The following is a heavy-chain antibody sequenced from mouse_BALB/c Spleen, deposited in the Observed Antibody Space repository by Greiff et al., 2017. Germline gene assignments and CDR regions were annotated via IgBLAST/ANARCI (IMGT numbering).Heavy chain of an antibody. Sequence: DVQLVESGGGLVKPGGSLKLSCAASGFAFSSYDMSWVRQTPEKRLEWVAYISSGGGSTYYPDTVKGRFTISRDNAKNTLYLQMSSLKSEDTAMYYCARQGYGNSYYFDYWGQGTTLTVSS. CDR1: GFAFSSYD. D-gene: IGHD2-10*02. J-gene: IGHJ2*01. CDR3: ARQGYGNSYYFDY. V-gene: IGHV5-12-1*01. CDR2: ISSGGGST.